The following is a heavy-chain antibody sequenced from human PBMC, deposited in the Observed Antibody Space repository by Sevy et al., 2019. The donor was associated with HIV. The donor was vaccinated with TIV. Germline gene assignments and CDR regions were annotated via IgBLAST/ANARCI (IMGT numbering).Heavy chain of an antibody. D-gene: IGHD3-22*01. Sequence: ASVKVSCKASGYTFTGYYMHWVRQAPGQGLEWMGRINPNSGGTNYAQKFQGRVTMTRDTSISKAYMELSRLRSDDTAVYYCARDHSYYYDSSGYIDYWGQGTLVTVSS. J-gene: IGHJ4*02. V-gene: IGHV1-2*06. CDR1: GYTFTGYY. CDR3: ARDHSYYYDSSGYIDY. CDR2: INPNSGGT.